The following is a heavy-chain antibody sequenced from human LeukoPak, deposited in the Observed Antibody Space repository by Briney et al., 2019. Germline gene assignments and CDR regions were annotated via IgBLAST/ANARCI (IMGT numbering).Heavy chain of an antibody. J-gene: IGHJ4*02. Sequence: PSETLSLTCTVSGGSISSSSYYWGWIRQPPGKGLEWFGSIYYSGSTYYNPSLKSRVTISVDTSKNQFSLKLSSVTAADTGVYYCARDGGNGVYYFDYWGQGTLVIVSS. CDR3: ARDGGNGVYYFDY. D-gene: IGHD2-15*01. CDR1: GGSISSSSYY. V-gene: IGHV4-39*01. CDR2: IYYSGST.